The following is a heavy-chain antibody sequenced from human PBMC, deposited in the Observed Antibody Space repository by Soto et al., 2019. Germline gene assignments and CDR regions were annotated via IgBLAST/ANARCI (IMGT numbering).Heavy chain of an antibody. J-gene: IGHJ4*02. CDR2: VSGSANST. Sequence: GQSLRRACAASGFTLSSYAMRCVRQPPGKGLEWVSTVSGSANSTYYADSVKGRFTISRDNSKNTLYLQMNTLIAEDTAVYFLAKQLYCSSTNCYTAVDYWGQGTLVTVSS. D-gene: IGHD2-2*02. CDR1: GFTLSSYA. V-gene: IGHV3-23*01. CDR3: AKQLYCSSTNCYTAVDY.